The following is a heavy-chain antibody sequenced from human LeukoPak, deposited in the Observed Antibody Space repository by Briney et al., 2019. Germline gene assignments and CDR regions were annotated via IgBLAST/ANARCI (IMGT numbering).Heavy chain of an antibody. CDR2: IFSGGTT. D-gene: IGHD6-13*01. CDR3: ARGYSSSWYD. J-gene: IGHJ4*02. Sequence: TGGSLRLSCAASGFTFSSYAMHWVRQAPGKGLEWVSVIFSGGTTYYADSVKDRFTISRDNSKNTLYLQMNSLRAEDTAMYYCARGYSSSWYDWGQGTLVTVSS. V-gene: IGHV3-53*01. CDR1: GFTFSSYA.